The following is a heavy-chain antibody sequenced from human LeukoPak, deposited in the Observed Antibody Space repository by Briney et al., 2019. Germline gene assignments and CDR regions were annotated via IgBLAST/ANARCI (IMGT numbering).Heavy chain of an antibody. V-gene: IGHV4-39*05. CDR2: IYYSGST. CDR3: AGLRYFDWLLSGGVY. J-gene: IGHJ4*02. Sequence: SETPSLTCTVSGGSISSSSYYWGWIRQPPGKGLEWIGSIYYSGSTYYNPSLKSRVTISVDTSKNQFSLKLSSVTAADTAVYYCAGLRYFDWLLSGGVYWGQGTLVTVSS. CDR1: GGSISSSSYY. D-gene: IGHD3-9*01.